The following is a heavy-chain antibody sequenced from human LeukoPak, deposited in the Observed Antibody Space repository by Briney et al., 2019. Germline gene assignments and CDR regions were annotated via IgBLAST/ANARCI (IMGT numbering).Heavy chain of an antibody. CDR3: ARYLWFGSSQRFDY. Sequence: PGGSLRLSCAASGFTFSSYSMNWVRQAPGKGLEWISYISSSSGTIYYADSVKGRFTISRDNAKNSLYLQMNSLRDEDTAVYYCARYLWFGSSQRFDYWAREPWSPSPQ. J-gene: IGHJ4*02. D-gene: IGHD3-10*01. V-gene: IGHV3-48*02. CDR1: GFTFSSYS. CDR2: ISSSSGTI.